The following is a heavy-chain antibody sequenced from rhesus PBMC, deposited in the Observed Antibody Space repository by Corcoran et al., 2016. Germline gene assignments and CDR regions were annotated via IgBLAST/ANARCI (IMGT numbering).Heavy chain of an antibody. CDR2: INGRGGRT. CDR1: GASISSNY. Sequence: QVQLQESGPGLVKPSETLPLTCAVSGASISSNYWSWIRQAPGKGLEWIGRINGRGGRTDYNPSLKSRVTISIDTSKNQFSLKLSSVTAADTAVYYCARDHYEDDYGYYYAQGPFDYWGQGVLVTVSS. J-gene: IGHJ4*01. D-gene: IGHD3-9*01. V-gene: IGHV4S2*01. CDR3: ARDHYEDDYGYYYAQGPFDY.